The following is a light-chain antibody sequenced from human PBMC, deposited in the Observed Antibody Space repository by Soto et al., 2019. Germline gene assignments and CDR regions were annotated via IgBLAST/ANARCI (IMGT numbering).Light chain of an antibody. CDR1: QGITND. Sequence: DIQLTQSPSFLSASVGDRVTITCRASQGITNDLAWYQQKPGKAPKLLIYAASSWQRGVPSTFSGSGIGTEFTPPISSLQPEDFATYYCQQFNSDPFTFGPGTTVDFK. CDR2: AAS. J-gene: IGKJ3*01. CDR3: QQFNSDPFT. V-gene: IGKV1-9*01.